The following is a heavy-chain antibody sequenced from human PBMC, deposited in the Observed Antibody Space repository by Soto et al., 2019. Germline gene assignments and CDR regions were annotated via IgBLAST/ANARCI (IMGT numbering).Heavy chain of an antibody. Sequence: PSETLSLTCAVYGGSFSGYYWSWIRQPPGKGLEWIGEINHSGSTNYNPSLKSRVTISVDTSKNQFSLKLSSVTAADTAVYYCARGGVRGRGVWYYYYYGMDVWGQGTTVTVSS. CDR2: INHSGST. J-gene: IGHJ6*02. CDR1: GGSFSGYY. V-gene: IGHV4-34*01. D-gene: IGHD3-10*01. CDR3: ARGGVRGRGVWYYYYYGMDV.